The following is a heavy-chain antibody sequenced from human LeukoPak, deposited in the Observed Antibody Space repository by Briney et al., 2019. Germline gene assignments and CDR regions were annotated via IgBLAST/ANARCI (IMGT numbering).Heavy chain of an antibody. D-gene: IGHD3-22*01. J-gene: IGHJ4*02. Sequence: AGGSLRLSCAASGFTFSSYAMHWVRQAPGKGLEWVTVISYNGGTKYYADSVKGRFTISRDNSKNTLYLQMNSLRAEDTAVYYCARVPITMIVVAKDYWGQGTLVTVSS. CDR1: GFTFSSYA. CDR2: ISYNGGTK. CDR3: ARVPITMIVVAKDY. V-gene: IGHV3-30-3*01.